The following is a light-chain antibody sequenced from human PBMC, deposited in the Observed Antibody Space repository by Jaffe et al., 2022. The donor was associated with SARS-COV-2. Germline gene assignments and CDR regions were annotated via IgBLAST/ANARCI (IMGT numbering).Light chain of an antibody. J-gene: IGKJ2*01. V-gene: IGKV1-5*03. CDR3: QQYNSYPYT. Sequence: DIQMTQSPFTLSASVGDRVTITCRASQSISAWLAWYQAKPGRAPRLLIYKTSSLKSVVPSRFGATGSGTDFTLTISSLQPDDVATYYCQQYNSYPYTFGQGTRVEI. CDR1: QSISAW. CDR2: KTS.